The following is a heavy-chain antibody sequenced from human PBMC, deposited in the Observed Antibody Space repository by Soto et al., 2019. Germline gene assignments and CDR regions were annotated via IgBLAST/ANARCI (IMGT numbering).Heavy chain of an antibody. D-gene: IGHD6-19*01. CDR3: VRHFSNGWVYHSGLDV. J-gene: IGHJ6*02. CDR2: AYHSGGT. CDR1: GGSISTDSYY. V-gene: IGHV4-39*01. Sequence: QLQLQESGPGLVKPSETLSLTCTVSGGSISTDSYYWGWIRQPPGKGLEWIASAYHSGGTYYSSSFQSRVTISVDTSRNQFFLKLNSVTAGDTAVYYCVRHFSNGWVYHSGLDVWGQGATVTVSS.